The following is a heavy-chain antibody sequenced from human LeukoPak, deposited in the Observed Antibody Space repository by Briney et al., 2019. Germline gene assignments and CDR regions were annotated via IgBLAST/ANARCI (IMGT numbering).Heavy chain of an antibody. CDR1: GFTFSGHW. D-gene: IGHD3-10*01. Sequence: GGSLRLSCTASGFTFSGHWIHWVRQPPGMGLVWVSRINERGTDSMYAESVKGRFTISRDNAKNTAYLQMNSLKTEDTAVYYCARSYGSGSYYNPGDVWGKGTTVTVSS. J-gene: IGHJ6*04. CDR2: INERGTDS. V-gene: IGHV3-74*03. CDR3: ARSYGSGSYYNPGDV.